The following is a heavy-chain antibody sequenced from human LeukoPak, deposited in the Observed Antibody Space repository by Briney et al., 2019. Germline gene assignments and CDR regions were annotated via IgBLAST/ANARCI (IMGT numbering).Heavy chain of an antibody. D-gene: IGHD2-15*01. Sequence: SGPTLVRPTGTLPLHCTLSAVSLTKYTAVGWIRQAPGQGLQWLAIVYWDDDNHDSPSLENRLTIFKATSKSQSPRTMTNMDRSLRFDDTCAYCLRTAACRGGSCYYFVSWGQGIQVTVSS. V-gene: IGHV2-5*02. CDR3: AYCLRTAACRGGSCYYFVS. CDR1: AVSLTKYTA. CDR2: VYWDDDN. J-gene: IGHJ4*02.